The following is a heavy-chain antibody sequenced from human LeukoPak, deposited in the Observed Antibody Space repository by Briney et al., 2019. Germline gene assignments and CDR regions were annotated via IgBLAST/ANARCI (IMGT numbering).Heavy chain of an antibody. V-gene: IGHV4-34*01. J-gene: IGHJ5*02. CDR2: INHRGST. Sequence: PSETLSLTRAVYGWSFNVCYWNWIRQPPGKGLEWIGEINHRGSTNHNPSLKSRVSISVDTSKNQFSLELTSVTVADTAVYYCARGQVPSALGHNWFDPWGQGTLVTVSS. CDR3: ARGQVPSALGHNWFDP. CDR1: GWSFNVCY. D-gene: IGHD2-2*01.